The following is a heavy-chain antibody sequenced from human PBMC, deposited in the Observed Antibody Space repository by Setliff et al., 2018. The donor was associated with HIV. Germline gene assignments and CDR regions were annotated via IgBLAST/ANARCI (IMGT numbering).Heavy chain of an antibody. CDR2: IFYSGST. V-gene: IGHV4-59*01. D-gene: IGHD4-17*01. CDR1: GGSISSYH. Sequence: PSETLSLTCTVSGGSISSYHWSWIRQPPGKGLEWIGYIFYSGSTNYNPSLKSRVTISVDASKNQFSLRQSSVTAADTAVYYCARGFLRSRRRWFDPWGQGTLVTVSS. J-gene: IGHJ5*02. CDR3: ARGFLRSRRRWFDP.